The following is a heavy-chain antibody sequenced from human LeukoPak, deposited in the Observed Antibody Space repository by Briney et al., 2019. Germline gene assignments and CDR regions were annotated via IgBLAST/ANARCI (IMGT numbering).Heavy chain of an antibody. V-gene: IGHV4-34*01. D-gene: IGHD6-13*01. CDR1: GGSSSGYY. CDR3: ARGVAAAGFDY. CDR2: INHSGGT. J-gene: IGHJ4*02. Sequence: SETLSLTCAVYGGSSSGYYWSWIRQPPGKGLEWIGEINHSGGTNYNPSLKSRVTISVVTSKNQFSLKLSSVTAADTAVYYCARGVAAAGFDYWGQGTLVTVSS.